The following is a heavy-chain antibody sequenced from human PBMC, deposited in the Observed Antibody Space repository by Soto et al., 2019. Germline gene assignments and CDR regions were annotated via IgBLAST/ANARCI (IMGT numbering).Heavy chain of an antibody. J-gene: IGHJ4*02. Sequence: QVQLVQSGAGVKKPGASVTVSCKASGYIFSSYAMHWVRQAPGQRLEWMGWVNPANGYTKYSQTFQGRVTITWDTSASTAYMDLSSLRSGDTAVYYCARLLTATVGVDYWGQGTLVTVSS. CDR1: GYIFSSYA. CDR3: ARLLTATVGVDY. CDR2: VNPANGYT. V-gene: IGHV1-3*01. D-gene: IGHD3-10*01.